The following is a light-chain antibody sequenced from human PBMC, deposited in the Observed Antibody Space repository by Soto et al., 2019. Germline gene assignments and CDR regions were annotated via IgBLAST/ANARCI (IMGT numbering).Light chain of an antibody. J-gene: IGLJ1*01. CDR2: EDS. CDR1: SSDVGGYNL. CDR3: CSYAGSSTFA. V-gene: IGLV2-23*01. Sequence: QSVLTQPASVSGSPGQSITISCTGTSSDVGGYNLVSWYQQHPGKAPKLMIYEDSKRPSGLSNRFSGSKSGNTASLTISGLQAEDEADYYCCSYAGSSTFAFGTGTKVTVL.